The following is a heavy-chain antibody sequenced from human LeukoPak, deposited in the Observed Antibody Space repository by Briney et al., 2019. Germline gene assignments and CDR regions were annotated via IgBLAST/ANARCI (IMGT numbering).Heavy chain of an antibody. Sequence: SETLSLTCTVSGGSISSYYWSWIRQPPGKGLEWIGYIYYSGSTNYNPSLKSRVTISVDTSKNQFSLKLSSVTAADTAVYYCARSRGYYGNWFDPWGQGTLVTVSS. J-gene: IGHJ5*02. CDR1: GGSISSYY. CDR2: IYYSGST. CDR3: ARSRGYYGNWFDP. V-gene: IGHV4-59*08. D-gene: IGHD3-22*01.